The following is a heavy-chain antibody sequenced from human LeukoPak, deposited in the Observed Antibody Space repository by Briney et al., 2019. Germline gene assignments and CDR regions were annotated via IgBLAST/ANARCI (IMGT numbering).Heavy chain of an antibody. CDR3: AGAMYSGSFDP. D-gene: IGHD1-26*01. J-gene: IGHJ5*02. CDR2: IKQDGSEK. V-gene: IGHV3-7*02. CDR1: GFTFSRYW. Sequence: PGGSLRLSCATSGFTFSRYWMSWVRQAPGKGLEWVANIKQDGSEKYYVDSVKGRCTISRDNAKNSLYLQMSSLRVEDTAVYYCAGAMYSGSFDPWGQGTLVTVSS.